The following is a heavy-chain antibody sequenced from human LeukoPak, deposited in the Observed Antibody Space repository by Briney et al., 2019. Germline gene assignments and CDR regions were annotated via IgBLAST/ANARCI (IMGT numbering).Heavy chain of an antibody. J-gene: IGHJ4*02. Sequence: PGGSLGLSCAASGFTVSSNDMSWVRQAPGKGLEWVSILYGGGNTYYADSVKGRFTISRDNSKNTLYLQMNSLRAEDTAMYYCARERDNSGPFDYWGQGTLVTVSS. CDR2: LYGGGNT. V-gene: IGHV3-53*01. CDR3: ARERDNSGPFDY. D-gene: IGHD7-27*01. CDR1: GFTVSSND.